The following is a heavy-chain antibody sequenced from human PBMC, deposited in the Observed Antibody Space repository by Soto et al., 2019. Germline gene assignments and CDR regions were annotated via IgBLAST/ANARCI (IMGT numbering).Heavy chain of an antibody. D-gene: IGHD3-10*01. V-gene: IGHV3-30-3*01. J-gene: IGHJ4*02. CDR2: LSHDGSNE. CDR3: ARGDGPVSYLVDY. Sequence: QVQLVESGGGVVQPGRSLSLSCAASGFTLNGYAMHWVRQTPGKGLEWVAVLSHDGSNEQYADSVKGRCTISRDNSKNTLYLQMNRLRTGDTAVFYCARGDGPVSYLVDYWGQGTLVTVAT. CDR1: GFTLNGYA.